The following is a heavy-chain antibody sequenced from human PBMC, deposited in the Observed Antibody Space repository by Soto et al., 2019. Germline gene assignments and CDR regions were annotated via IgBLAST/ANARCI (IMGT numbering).Heavy chain of an antibody. V-gene: IGHV3-7*03. D-gene: IGHD3-10*01. CDR3: ARELWFGELFPYYFDY. CDR2: IKQDGSEK. CDR1: GFTFSSYW. J-gene: IGHJ4*02. Sequence: LRLSFAASGFTFSSYWMSWVRQAPGKGLEWVANIKQDGSEKYYVDSVKGRFTISRDSAKNSLYLQMNSLRAEDTAVYYCARELWFGELFPYYFDYWGQGTLVTVSS.